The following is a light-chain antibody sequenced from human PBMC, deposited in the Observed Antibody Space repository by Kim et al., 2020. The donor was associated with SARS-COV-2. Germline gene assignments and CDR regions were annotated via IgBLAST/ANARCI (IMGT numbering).Light chain of an antibody. Sequence: SYELTQPPSVSVSPGQTASITCSGDQLGDKYVCWYQQRPGQSPVLVIYQDKNRPSGIPERFTGPNSGNTVTLTISGTQAMDEADYYCQAWDTTVVFGGGT. CDR1: QLGDKY. J-gene: IGLJ2*01. V-gene: IGLV3-1*01. CDR3: QAWDTTVV. CDR2: QDK.